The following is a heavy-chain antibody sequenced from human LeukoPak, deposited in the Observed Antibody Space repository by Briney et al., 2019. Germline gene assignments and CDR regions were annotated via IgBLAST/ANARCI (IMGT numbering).Heavy chain of an antibody. Sequence: ASETLSLTCSVSGDSISYFYWSWIRQAAGKGLEWIGRISGSGSTDYNASLKSRVTISVDTSKNQFSLKLSSVTAADTAVYYCARDGGILEWFVASNLPFDYWGQGTLVTVSS. J-gene: IGHJ4*02. CDR2: ISGSGST. V-gene: IGHV4-4*07. D-gene: IGHD3-3*01. CDR3: ARDGGILEWFVASNLPFDY. CDR1: GDSISYFY.